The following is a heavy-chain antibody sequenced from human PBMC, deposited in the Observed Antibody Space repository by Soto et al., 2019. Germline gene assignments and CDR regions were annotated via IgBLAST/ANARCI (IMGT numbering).Heavy chain of an antibody. CDR2: ISSSSSTI. CDR3: ARDRTPLPYCGRDCYPNWFDP. D-gene: IGHD2-21*02. V-gene: IGHV3-48*02. J-gene: IGHJ5*02. CDR1: GFTFSSYS. Sequence: EVQLVESGGGLVQPGGSLRLSCAASGFTFSSYSMNWVRQAPGKGLEWVSYISSSSSTIYYADSVKGRFTISRDNAKNSLYLQMNSLRDEDTAVYYCARDRTPLPYCGRDCYPNWFDPWGQGTLVTVSS.